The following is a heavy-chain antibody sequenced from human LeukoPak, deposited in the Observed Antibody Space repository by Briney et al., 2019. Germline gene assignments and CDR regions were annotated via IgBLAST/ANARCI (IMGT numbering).Heavy chain of an antibody. CDR1: GLTFSRYS. V-gene: IGHV3-21*01. D-gene: IGHD3-16*02. CDR3: AGSDTIGYTPREWDYWYFDL. Sequence: GGSLRLSCAASGLTFSRYSMNWVRQAPGKGLEWVSSISSGSSYIYYADSVKGRFTISRDNAKKSLYLEMNSLRDEDTAVYYCAGSDTIGYTPREWDYWYFDLWGRGSLVTVSS. CDR2: ISSGSSYI. J-gene: IGHJ2*01.